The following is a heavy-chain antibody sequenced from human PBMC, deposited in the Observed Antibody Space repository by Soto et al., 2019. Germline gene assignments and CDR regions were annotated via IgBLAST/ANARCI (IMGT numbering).Heavy chain of an antibody. CDR1: GGTFSSYA. CDR3: ARRDGYNWDWFDP. J-gene: IGHJ5*02. D-gene: IGHD5-12*01. Sequence: GASVKVSCKASGGTFSSYAISWVRQASGQGLEWMGGIIPIFGTANYAQKFQGRVTITADESTSTAYMELSSLRSEDTAVYYCARRDGYNWDWFDPWGQGTLVTVSS. CDR2: IIPIFGTA. V-gene: IGHV1-69*13.